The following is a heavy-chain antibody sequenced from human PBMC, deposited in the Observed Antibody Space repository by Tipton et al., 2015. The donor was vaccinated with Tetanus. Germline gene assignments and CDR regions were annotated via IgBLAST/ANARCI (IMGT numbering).Heavy chain of an antibody. J-gene: IGHJ4*02. CDR3: ARVAGPDYIWGNCRFPFDS. D-gene: IGHD3-16*02. CDR2: TCGSGSTF. CDR1: GFTFSGFY. V-gene: IGHV3-11*01. Sequence: SLRLSCAGSGFTFSGFYMSWIRQAPGRGLEWVAYTCGSGSTFLYSDSVKGRFTVSRDNADNSVYVQMNHLRDDDTAMYFCARVAGPDYIWGNCRFPFDSWGQGRLVSVSS.